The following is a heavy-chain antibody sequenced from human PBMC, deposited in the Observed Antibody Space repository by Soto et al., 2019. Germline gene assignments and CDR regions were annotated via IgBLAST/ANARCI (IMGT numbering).Heavy chain of an antibody. CDR1: GGTINTDDYS. J-gene: IGHJ4*02. D-gene: IGHD2-2*01. CDR3: ARRNTRWVFDY. CDR2: IHSSGNT. Sequence: QVQLQESGPGLVKPSQTLSLTCTVSGGTINTDDYSWSWIRQHPGKGLEWIGYIHSSGNTYSNPSLKSRVAISADTSKNQFSLRLSSVTAADTAVYFCARRNTRWVFDYWGQGTQVTVSS. V-gene: IGHV4-31*03.